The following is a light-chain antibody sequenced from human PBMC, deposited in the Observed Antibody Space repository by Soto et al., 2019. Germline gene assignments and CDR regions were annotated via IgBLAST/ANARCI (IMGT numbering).Light chain of an antibody. CDR2: AAS. J-gene: IGKJ4*01. Sequence: AIRMTQSPSSLSASTGDRVTITCRASQGISSYLAWYQQKPGKAPKLLIYAASTLQSGVPSRFSSSGSGTDFTLTISSLQSEDFATYYCQQYYSYPLTFGGGTKVEIK. V-gene: IGKV1-8*01. CDR3: QQYYSYPLT. CDR1: QGISSY.